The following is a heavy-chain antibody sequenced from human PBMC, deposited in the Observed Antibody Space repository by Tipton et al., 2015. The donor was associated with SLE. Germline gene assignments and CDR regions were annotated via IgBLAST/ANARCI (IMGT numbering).Heavy chain of an antibody. J-gene: IGHJ4*02. D-gene: IGHD6-13*01. CDR1: GYTFTSYG. V-gene: IGHV1-2*02. Sequence: QVQLVQSGAEVKKPGASVKVSCKASGYTFTSYGISWVRQAPGQGLEWMGWINPNSGGTNYAQKFQGRVTMTRDTSISTAYMELSRLRSDDTAVYYCAREYSSSWSHFDYWGQGTLVTVSS. CDR2: INPNSGGT. CDR3: AREYSSSWSHFDY.